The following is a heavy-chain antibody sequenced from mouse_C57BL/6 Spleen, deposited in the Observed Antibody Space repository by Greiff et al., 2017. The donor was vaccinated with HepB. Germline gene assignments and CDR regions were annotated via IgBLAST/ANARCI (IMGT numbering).Heavy chain of an antibody. CDR3: ARKRHYYGSSYGYFDV. Sequence: VQLVESGPGLVQPSQSLSITCTVSGFSLTSYGVHWVRQSPGKGLEWLGVIWSGGSTDYNAAFISRLSISKDNSKSQVFFKMNSLQADDTAIYYCARKRHYYGSSYGYFDVWGTGTTVTVSS. CDR2: IWSGGST. D-gene: IGHD1-1*01. CDR1: GFSLTSYG. J-gene: IGHJ1*03. V-gene: IGHV2-2*01.